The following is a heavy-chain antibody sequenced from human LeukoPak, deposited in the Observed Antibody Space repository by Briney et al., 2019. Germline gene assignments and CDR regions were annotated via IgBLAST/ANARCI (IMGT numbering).Heavy chain of an antibody. Sequence: GGSLRLSCAASGFIFGSYAMHWVRQAPGKGPEWVAIIWYDGSNKYYAESVEGRFTISRDNSKNTLYLQMNSLRAEDTAVYSCARGLGYSYGYGIDYWGQGTLVIASS. CDR3: ARGLGYSYGYGIDY. D-gene: IGHD5-18*01. CDR1: GFIFGSYA. V-gene: IGHV3-33*01. J-gene: IGHJ4*02. CDR2: IWYDGSNK.